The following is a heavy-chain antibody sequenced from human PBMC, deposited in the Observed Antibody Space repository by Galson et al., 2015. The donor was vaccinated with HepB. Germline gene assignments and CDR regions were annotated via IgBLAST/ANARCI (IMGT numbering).Heavy chain of an antibody. CDR1: GYTFTSYA. J-gene: IGHJ5*02. D-gene: IGHD3-10*01. CDR3: ARDGSVLLWFGELSHWFDP. Sequence: SVKVSCKASGYTFTSYAMNWVRQAPGQGLEWMGWINTNTGNPTYAQGFTGRFVFSLDTSVSTAYLQISSLKAEDTAVYYCARDGSVLLWFGELSHWFDPWGQGTLVTVSS. CDR2: INTNTGNP. V-gene: IGHV7-4-1*02.